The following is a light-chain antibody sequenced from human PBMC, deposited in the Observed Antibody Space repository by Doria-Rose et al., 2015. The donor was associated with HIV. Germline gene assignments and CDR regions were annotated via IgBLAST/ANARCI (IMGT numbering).Light chain of an antibody. CDR1: QSISNW. CDR2: KAS. J-gene: IGKJ1*01. Sequence: DIQLAQSPSTLSASVGDRVTITCRASQSISNWLAWYQQKPGQAPKLLIYKASTLQCGVPSRFRGSGSGTEFTLTINSLQPDDFATYYCQHFDKYFSWTFGHGTKVDIK. V-gene: IGKV1-5*03. CDR3: QHFDKYFSWT.